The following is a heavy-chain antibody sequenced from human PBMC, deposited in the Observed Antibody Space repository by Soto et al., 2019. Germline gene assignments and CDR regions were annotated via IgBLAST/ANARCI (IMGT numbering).Heavy chain of an antibody. V-gene: IGHV1-69*06. CDR2: IIPIFGTA. CDR1: GGTFSSYA. Sequence: AVKVSCRPSGGTFSSYAISGVRQAPGHGLEWMGGIIPIFGTANYAQKFQGRVTITADKSTSTAYMELSSLRSEDTAVYYCARFDAGAYSSSWSGYYYYGMDVWGQGTTVTVSS. D-gene: IGHD6-13*01. CDR3: ARFDAGAYSSSWSGYYYYGMDV. J-gene: IGHJ6*02.